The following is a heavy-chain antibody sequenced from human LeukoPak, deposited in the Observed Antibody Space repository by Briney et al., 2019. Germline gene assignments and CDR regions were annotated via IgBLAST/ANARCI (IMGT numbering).Heavy chain of an antibody. CDR1: GGSISSYY. Sequence: SEILSLTCTVSGGSISSYYWSWIRQPAGKGLEWIGRIYTSGSTNYNPSLKSRVTMSVDTSKNQFSLKLSSVTAADTAVYYCARGLSSGSEGLYYYYMDVWGKGTTVTVSS. J-gene: IGHJ6*03. D-gene: IGHD1-26*01. CDR3: ARGLSSGSEGLYYYYMDV. V-gene: IGHV4-4*07. CDR2: IYTSGST.